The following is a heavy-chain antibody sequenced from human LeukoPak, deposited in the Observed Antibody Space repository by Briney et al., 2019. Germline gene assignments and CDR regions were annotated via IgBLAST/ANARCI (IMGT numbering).Heavy chain of an antibody. CDR1: GGTFSSYA. J-gene: IGHJ4*02. CDR2: IIPILGIA. D-gene: IGHD2-21*01. Sequence: ASVKVSCKASGGTFSSYAISWVRQAPGQGLEWMGRIIPILGIANYAQKFQGRVTITADKSTSTAYMELSSLRSEDTAVYYCASLTGTLIEGYFDYWGQGTLVTVSS. V-gene: IGHV1-69*04. CDR3: ASLTGTLIEGYFDY.